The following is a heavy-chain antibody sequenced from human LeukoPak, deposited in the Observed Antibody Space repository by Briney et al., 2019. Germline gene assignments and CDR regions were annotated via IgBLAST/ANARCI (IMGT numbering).Heavy chain of an antibody. CDR1: GGSISSGGYY. J-gene: IGHJ4*02. CDR3: ASSGDWGSYVY. D-gene: IGHD1-26*01. CDR2: IYYSGST. V-gene: IGHV4-31*03. Sequence: PSETLSPTCTVSGGSISSGGYYWSWIRQHPGKGLEWIGYIYYSGSTYYNPSLKSRVTISVDTSKNQFSLKLSSVTAADTAVYYCASSGDWGSYVYWGQGTLVTVSS.